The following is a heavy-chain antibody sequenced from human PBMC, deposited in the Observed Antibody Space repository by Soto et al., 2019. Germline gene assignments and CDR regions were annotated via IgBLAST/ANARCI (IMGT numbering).Heavy chain of an antibody. V-gene: IGHV4-61*01. CDR1: ADSVSSGSYY. CDR3: VRQYSADSNGGLCYHAFDV. D-gene: IGHD2-8*02. J-gene: IGHJ3*01. CDR2: VYYNGFT. Sequence: QVQLQESGPGLVKPSETLSLTCSVSADSVSSGSYYWGWVRQPPGKRLEWIGFVYYNGFTNYNPSLDSRVTMSVHTAKNQSSPRLSSVTAADTAVYHCVRQYSADSNGGLCYHAFDVWGQGTMVTVSS.